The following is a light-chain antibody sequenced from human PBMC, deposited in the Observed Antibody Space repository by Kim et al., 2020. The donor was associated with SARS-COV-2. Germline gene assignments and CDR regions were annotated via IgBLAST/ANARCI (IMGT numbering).Light chain of an antibody. Sequence: SSELTQDPAVSVALGQTVRITCQGDSLRSYSASWYQQKPGQAPVVVMFGKDNRPSGIPDRFSGSSSGNTASLTITGAQAEDEADYYCNCRDSSGNHLVFGGGTQLTVL. CDR2: GKD. V-gene: IGLV3-19*01. CDR1: SLRSYS. CDR3: NCRDSSGNHLV. J-gene: IGLJ3*02.